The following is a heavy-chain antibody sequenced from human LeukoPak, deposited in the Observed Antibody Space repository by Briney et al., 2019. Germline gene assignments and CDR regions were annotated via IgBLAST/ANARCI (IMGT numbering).Heavy chain of an antibody. D-gene: IGHD6-19*01. CDR1: GYTFTSYG. V-gene: IGHV1-18*01. CDR3: ARDGQIAVAGTLDY. CDR2: ISAYNGNT. J-gene: IGHJ4*02. Sequence: ASVKVSCKASGYTFTSYGISWVRQAPGQGLEWMGWISAYNGNTNYAQKFQGRVTMTRDTSTSTVYMELSSLRSEDTAVYYCARDGQIAVAGTLDYWGQGTLVTVSS.